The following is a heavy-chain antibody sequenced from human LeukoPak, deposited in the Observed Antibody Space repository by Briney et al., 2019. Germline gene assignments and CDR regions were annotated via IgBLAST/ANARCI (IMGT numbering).Heavy chain of an antibody. V-gene: IGHV3-30-3*01. CDR2: ISYDGSNK. CDR3: ARDRPRYFYGSGSLHGMDV. CDR1: GFTFSSYA. Sequence: GESLTLPGAAPGFTFSSYAMQWPPQAPGQGLQRVAVISYDGSNKYHAHYEKARFTIYKDNSKNMLEREMNSLRPDDTAVYYGARDRPRYFYGSGSLHGMDVCGQGTPVTVSS. J-gene: IGHJ6*02. D-gene: IGHD3-10*01.